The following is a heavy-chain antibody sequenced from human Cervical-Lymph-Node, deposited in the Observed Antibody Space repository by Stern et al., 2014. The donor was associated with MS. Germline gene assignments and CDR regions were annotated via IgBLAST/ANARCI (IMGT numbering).Heavy chain of an antibody. D-gene: IGHD6-19*01. V-gene: IGHV4-61*02. CDR2: IYTSGST. Sequence: VQLEESGPGLVKPSQTLSLTCTVSGGSISSGSYYWSWLRQPAGKGLEWIGRIYTSGSTTYNPSLKSRLTISVDTSKNQFSLKLSSLTAADTAVYYCARVSVQGGWHVFFDYWGQGTLVTVSS. CDR3: ARVSVQGGWHVFFDY. J-gene: IGHJ4*02. CDR1: GGSISSGSYY.